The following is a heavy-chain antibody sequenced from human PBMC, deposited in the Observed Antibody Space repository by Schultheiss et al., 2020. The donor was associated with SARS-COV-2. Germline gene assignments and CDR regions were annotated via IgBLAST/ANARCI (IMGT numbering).Heavy chain of an antibody. CDR2: ISGNGAST. J-gene: IGHJ4*02. D-gene: IGHD2-8*02. V-gene: IGHV3-23*01. CDR1: GFSFSSFA. Sequence: GESLKISCAASGFSFSSFAMTWVRQAPGKGLEWVSDISGNGASTYYADSVRVRFTISRDNSKNTLYLQMNRLRAEDTAVYYCAKSVLTNVDWGQGTLVTVSS. CDR3: AKSVLTNVD.